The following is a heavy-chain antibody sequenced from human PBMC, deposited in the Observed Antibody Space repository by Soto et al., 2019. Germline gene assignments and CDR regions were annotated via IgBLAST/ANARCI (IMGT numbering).Heavy chain of an antibody. CDR3: ARERDGYNFLYEPT. CDR1: GITTSRNY. Sequence: VGSLRLSCAASGITTSRNYMSWVRQAPGKGLEWVSVIYGDGTTYYADSVKGRFTISRDNSKSTLYLQMNSLRADDTAVYYCARERDGYNFLYEPTWGQGNLVTVHS. J-gene: IGHJ4*02. V-gene: IGHV3-53*01. D-gene: IGHD5-18*01. CDR2: IYGDGTT.